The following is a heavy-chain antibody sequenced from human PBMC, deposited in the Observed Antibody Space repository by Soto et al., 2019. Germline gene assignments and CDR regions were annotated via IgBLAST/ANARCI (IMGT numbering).Heavy chain of an antibody. CDR3: TRHGGDLSFPRAFDI. Sequence: EVQLVESGGGLVQPGGSLKLSCAASGFTVSGSAVHWVRQASGKGLEWVGRIRSKTNSYATAYAASVKGRFTISRDDSENSASLPRSSLTPEDTAVCYCTRHGGDLSFPRAFDIWGQGTMVTVSS. J-gene: IGHJ3*02. CDR2: IRSKTNSYAT. D-gene: IGHD3-16*02. V-gene: IGHV3-73*01. CDR1: GFTVSGSA.